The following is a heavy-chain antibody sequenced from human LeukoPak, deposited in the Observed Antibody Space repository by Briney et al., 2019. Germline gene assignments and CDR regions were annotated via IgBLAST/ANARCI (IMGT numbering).Heavy chain of an antibody. V-gene: IGHV3-33*01. CDR2: IWYDGSNK. CDR3: ARDFGGGYFDY. D-gene: IGHD4-23*01. Sequence: GGSLRLSCAASGFTFSSYGMHWVRQAPGKGLEWVAVIWYDGSNKHYADSVKGRFTISRDNSKNTLYLQMNSLRAEDTAVYYCARDFGGGYFDYWGQGPLVTVSS. J-gene: IGHJ4*02. CDR1: GFTFSSYG.